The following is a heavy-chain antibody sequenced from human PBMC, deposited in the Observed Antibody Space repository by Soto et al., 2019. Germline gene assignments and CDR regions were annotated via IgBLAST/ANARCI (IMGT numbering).Heavy chain of an antibody. V-gene: IGHV4-39*01. J-gene: IGHJ5*02. CDR2: IYYSGST. CDR1: GGSISSSSYY. D-gene: IGHD6-13*01. Sequence: SETLSLTCTVSGGSISSSSYYWGWIRQPPGKGLEWIGSIYYSGSTYYNPSLKSRVTISVDTSKNQFSLKLSSVTAADTAVYYCASLVGKAAAGTGIWFDPWGQGTLVTVSS. CDR3: ASLVGKAAAGTGIWFDP.